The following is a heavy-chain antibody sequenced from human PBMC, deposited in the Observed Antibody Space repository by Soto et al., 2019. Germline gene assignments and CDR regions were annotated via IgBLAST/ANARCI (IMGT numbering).Heavy chain of an antibody. D-gene: IGHD3-22*01. CDR3: ASGNYERSGFLDY. J-gene: IGHJ4*02. CDR1: GFTFRNYG. Sequence: QVQLVESGGGVVQPGRSLRLSCAVSGFTFRNYGMHWVRQAQGKGLEWVAVIWYDGRNKYYTDSVEGRFTISRDNSKNTLYLQMNSLRVEDTAVYYCASGNYERSGFLDYWGQGTLVTFSS. CDR2: IWYDGRNK. V-gene: IGHV3-33*08.